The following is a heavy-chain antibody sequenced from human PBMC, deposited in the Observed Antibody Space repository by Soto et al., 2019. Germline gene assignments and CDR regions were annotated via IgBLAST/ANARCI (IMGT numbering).Heavy chain of an antibody. J-gene: IGHJ3*02. CDR3: AADTQNADLGDYSAAFDI. V-gene: IGHV4-31*02. CDR2: IYSSGSS. Sequence: SETLSLTCSVSGGSINSDGHYWSWIRQVPGKGLEWLGYIYSSGSSDYNPSLKSRLTITLDTSKNQFSLRLISLTAADTAVYFCAADTQNADLGDYSAAFDIWGQGTLVTVSS. D-gene: IGHD4-17*01. CDR1: GGSINSDGHY.